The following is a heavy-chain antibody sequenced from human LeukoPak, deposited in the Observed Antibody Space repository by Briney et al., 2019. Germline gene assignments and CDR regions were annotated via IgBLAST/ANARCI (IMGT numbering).Heavy chain of an antibody. D-gene: IGHD6-13*01. CDR1: GFTFSSYG. J-gene: IGHJ4*02. Sequence: GGSLRLSCAASGFTFSSYGMSWVRQAPEKGLEWVSGMSNSGGSTYYADSVKGRFTISRDNSKNTLFLQMDSLRAEDTAVYYCAKPGYSSSWYRNFDNWGQGTLVTVSS. CDR2: MSNSGGST. CDR3: AKPGYSSSWYRNFDN. V-gene: IGHV3-23*01.